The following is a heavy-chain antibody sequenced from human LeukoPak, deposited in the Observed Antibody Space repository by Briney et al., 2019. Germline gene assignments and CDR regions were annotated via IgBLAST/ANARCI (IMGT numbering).Heavy chain of an antibody. CDR3: AKVGGYCISTSCYAYFDF. J-gene: IGHJ4*02. Sequence: GGSLRLSCAASGITFSSYAMSWVRQAPGKGLEWVSSISSSGDSTHFADSVMGRFTISRDTSKNTLYLQMNSLRVEDTAVYYCAKVGGYCISTSCYAYFDFWGQGTLGTVSS. CDR1: GITFSSYA. D-gene: IGHD2-2*01. V-gene: IGHV3-23*01. CDR2: ISSSGDST.